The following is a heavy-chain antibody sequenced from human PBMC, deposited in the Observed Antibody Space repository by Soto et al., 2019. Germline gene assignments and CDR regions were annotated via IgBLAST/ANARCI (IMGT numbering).Heavy chain of an antibody. CDR1: GYTFTSYA. CDR2: ISAYNGNT. V-gene: IGHV1-18*01. Sequence: ASVKVSCKASGYTFTSYAMHWVRQAPGQGLEWMGWISAYNGNTNYAQKLQGRVTMTTDTSTSTAYMELRSLRSDDTAVYYCARDKGNYYGMDVWGQGTTVTVSS. J-gene: IGHJ6*02. CDR3: ARDKGNYYGMDV.